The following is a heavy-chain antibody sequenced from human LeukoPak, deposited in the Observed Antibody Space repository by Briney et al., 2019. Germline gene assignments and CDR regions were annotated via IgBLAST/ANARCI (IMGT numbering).Heavy chain of an antibody. CDR2: ISWNSGHR. V-gene: IGHV3-9*01. Sequence: GGSLRLSCAASGFTFDDYAMHWVRQAPGKGLEWVSGISWNSGHRGYADSVKGRFTISRDNSKNTLYLQMNSLRAEDTAVYYCAKAPVTTCRGAYCYPFDYWGQGTLVTVSS. CDR1: GFTFDDYA. D-gene: IGHD2-21*01. CDR3: AKAPVTTCRGAYCYPFDY. J-gene: IGHJ4*02.